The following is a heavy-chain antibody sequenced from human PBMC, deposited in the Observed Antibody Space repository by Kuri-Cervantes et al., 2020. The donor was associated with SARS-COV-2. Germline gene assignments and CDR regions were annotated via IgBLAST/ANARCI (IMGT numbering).Heavy chain of an antibody. V-gene: IGHV3-21*01. CDR3: ARAPGITIFGVDDYFDY. Sequence: GESLKISCAASGFTFSSYSMNWVRQAPGKGLEWVSSISSSSSYIYYADSMKGRFTISRDNAKNSLYLQMNSLRAEDTAVYYCARAPGITIFGVDDYFDYWGQGTLVTVSS. CDR1: GFTFSSYS. CDR2: ISSSSSYI. J-gene: IGHJ4*02. D-gene: IGHD3-3*01.